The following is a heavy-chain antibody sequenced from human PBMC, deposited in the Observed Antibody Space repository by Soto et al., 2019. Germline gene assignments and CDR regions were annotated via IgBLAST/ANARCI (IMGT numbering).Heavy chain of an antibody. CDR2: INHSGST. D-gene: IGHD2-2*01. Sequence: SETLSLTCAVYGGSFSGYYWSWIRQPPGKGREWIGEINHSGSTNYNPSLKSRVTISVDTYKNQFSLKLSSVTAADTAVYYCARGRVGTSSFDPWGQGTLVTVSS. CDR1: GGSFSGYY. V-gene: IGHV4-34*01. J-gene: IGHJ5*02. CDR3: ARGRVGTSSFDP.